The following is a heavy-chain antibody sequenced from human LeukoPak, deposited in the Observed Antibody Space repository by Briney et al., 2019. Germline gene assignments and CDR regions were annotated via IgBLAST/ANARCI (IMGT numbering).Heavy chain of an antibody. D-gene: IGHD3-10*01. J-gene: IGHJ4*02. CDR3: AKPSRDGGYFDY. Sequence: GRSLRLSCAASRFTFSSYGMHWVRQAPGKGLEWVAVISDDGSKKFYADSVKGRFTISRDNSKKMLSLQMNSLRVEDTAVYYCAKPSRDGGYFDYWGQGTLVTVSS. CDR2: ISDDGSKK. V-gene: IGHV3-30*18. CDR1: RFTFSSYG.